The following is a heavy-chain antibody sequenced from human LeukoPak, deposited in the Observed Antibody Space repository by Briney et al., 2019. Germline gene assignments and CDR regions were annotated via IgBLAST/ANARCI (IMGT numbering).Heavy chain of an antibody. CDR1: GFTFSSYA. J-gene: IGHJ4*02. CDR3: AKHLDYGDSSYYFDY. CDR2: ISGSGGST. Sequence: RGSLRLSCAASGFTFSSYAMSWVRQAPGKGLEWVSAISGSGGSTYYADSVKGRFTISRDNSKNTLYLQMNSLRAEDTAVYYCAKHLDYGDSSYYFDYWGQGTLVTVSS. D-gene: IGHD4-17*01. V-gene: IGHV3-23*01.